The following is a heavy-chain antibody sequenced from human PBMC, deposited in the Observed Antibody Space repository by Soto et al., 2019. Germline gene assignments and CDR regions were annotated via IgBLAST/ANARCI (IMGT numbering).Heavy chain of an antibody. Sequence: GGSLRLSCTASGFAFSSYSINWVRQAPGKGLEWVSSISSTSYYTYYADSVKGRFTISRDNAKNSLYLQMNSLRDEDTAVYYCASGYCSGTSCSHYYYYMDVWGKGTTVTVSS. V-gene: IGHV3-21*01. J-gene: IGHJ6*03. D-gene: IGHD2-2*03. CDR3: ASGYCSGTSCSHYYYYMDV. CDR2: ISSTSYYT. CDR1: GFAFSSYS.